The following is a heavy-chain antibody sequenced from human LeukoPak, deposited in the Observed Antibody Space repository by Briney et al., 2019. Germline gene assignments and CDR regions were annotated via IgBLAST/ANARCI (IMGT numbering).Heavy chain of an antibody. Sequence: SVKVSCKASGGTFSSYAISWVRRAPGQGLEWMGGIIPIFGTANYAQKFQGRVTITADESTSTAYMELSSLRSEDTAVYYCARVDGGNSGGDYWGQGTLVTVSS. V-gene: IGHV1-69*01. CDR3: ARVDGGNSGGDY. CDR1: GGTFSSYA. J-gene: IGHJ4*02. CDR2: IIPIFGTA. D-gene: IGHD4-23*01.